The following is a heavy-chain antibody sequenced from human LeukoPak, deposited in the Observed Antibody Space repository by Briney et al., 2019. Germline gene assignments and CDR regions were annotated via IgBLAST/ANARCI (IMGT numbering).Heavy chain of an antibody. CDR3: AKSIAAAEDNWFDP. Sequence: GGSLRLSCAASGFTFSSYGMHWVRQAPGKGLEWVAFIRYDGSNKYYADSVKGRFTISRDNSKNTLYLQMNSLRAEDTAVYYCAKSIAAAEDNWFDPWGQGTLVTVSS. V-gene: IGHV3-30*02. CDR2: IRYDGSNK. CDR1: GFTFSSYG. D-gene: IGHD6-13*01. J-gene: IGHJ5*02.